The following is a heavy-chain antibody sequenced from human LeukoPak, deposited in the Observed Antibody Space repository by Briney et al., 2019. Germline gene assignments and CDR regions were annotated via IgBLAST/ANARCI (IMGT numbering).Heavy chain of an antibody. V-gene: IGHV1-8*01. CDR1: GYTFTTYD. CDR3: ARETTIPPYYFDY. D-gene: IGHD3-9*01. J-gene: IGHJ4*02. CDR2: MNPNSGNT. Sequence: GPVKVSCKASGYTFTTYDINWVRQATGQGLEWMGWMNPNSGNTGYAQRFQGRVTMTRSTSINTAYMELSSLTSEDTAVYYCARETTIPPYYFDYWGLGTLVTVSS.